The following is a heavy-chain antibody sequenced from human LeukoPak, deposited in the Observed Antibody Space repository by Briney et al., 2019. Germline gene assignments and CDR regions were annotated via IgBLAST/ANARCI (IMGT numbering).Heavy chain of an antibody. CDR1: GYSISSGYY. CDR3: ARESWRWLQLPSYSDY. Sequence: PSETLSLTCTVSGYSISSGYYWGWIRQPPGKGLEWIGSIYHSGSTYYNLSLKSRVTISVDTSKNQFSLKLSSVTAADTAVYYCARESWRWLQLPSYSDYCGQGTLVTVSS. D-gene: IGHD5-24*01. V-gene: IGHV4-38-2*02. CDR2: IYHSGST. J-gene: IGHJ4*02.